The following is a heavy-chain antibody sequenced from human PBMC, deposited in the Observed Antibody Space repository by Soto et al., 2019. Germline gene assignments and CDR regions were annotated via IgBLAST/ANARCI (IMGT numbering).Heavy chain of an antibody. J-gene: IGHJ6*02. CDR3: ARVGGIAVAGTYNYYGMDV. V-gene: IGHV4-34*01. D-gene: IGHD6-19*01. CDR2: INHSGST. Sequence: TLSLTCAVYGWSFSGYYWSWIRQPPGKGLEWIGEINHSGSTNYNPSLKSRVTISVDTSKNQFSLKLNSVTAADTAVYYCARVGGIAVAGTYNYYGMDVWGQGTKVTVYS. CDR1: GWSFSGYY.